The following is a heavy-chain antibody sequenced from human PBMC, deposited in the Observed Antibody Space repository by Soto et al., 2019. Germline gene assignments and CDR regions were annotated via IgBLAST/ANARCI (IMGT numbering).Heavy chain of an antibody. CDR1: GFKFTDYG. Sequence: QVQLVESGGGVVQPGRSLRLSCVASGFKFTDYGLNWVRQTPGKGLEWVAISWFDGSIAYYAESVKGRFTISRDDSRNTEYLNMNSLRGEDTAMYFCARDGARIDSSGKFDYWGQGSQVTVSS. J-gene: IGHJ4*02. CDR3: ARDGARIDSSGKFDY. D-gene: IGHD3-22*01. V-gene: IGHV3-33*01. CDR2: SWFDGSIA.